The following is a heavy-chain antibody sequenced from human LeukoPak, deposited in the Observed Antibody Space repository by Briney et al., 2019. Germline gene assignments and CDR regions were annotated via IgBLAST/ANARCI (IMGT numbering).Heavy chain of an antibody. J-gene: IGHJ6*03. D-gene: IGHD3-22*01. CDR3: VRAKHYYDSSGYYWGVRRSGIYYYYYMDV. CDR1: GFTFSSYW. CDR2: IKQDGSEK. Sequence: PGGSLRLSCAASGFTFSSYWMSWVRQAPGKGLEWVANIKQDGSEKYYVDSVKGRFTISRDNAKNSLYLQMNSLRAEDTAVYYCVRAKHYYDSSGYYWGVRRSGIYYYYYMDVWGKGTTVTISS. V-gene: IGHV3-7*04.